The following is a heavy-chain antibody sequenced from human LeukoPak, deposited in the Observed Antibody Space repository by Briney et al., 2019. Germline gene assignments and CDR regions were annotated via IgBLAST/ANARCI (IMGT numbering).Heavy chain of an antibody. CDR1: GGTFSSYA. V-gene: IGHV1-69*05. Sequence: SVKVSCKASGGTFSSYAISWVRQAPGQGLEWMGGIIPIFGTANYAQKFQGRVTITTDESTSTAYMELSSLRSEDTAVYYYARGFSVRGVMDYWGQGTLVTVSS. J-gene: IGHJ4*02. CDR2: IIPIFGTA. CDR3: ARGFSVRGVMDY. D-gene: IGHD3-10*01.